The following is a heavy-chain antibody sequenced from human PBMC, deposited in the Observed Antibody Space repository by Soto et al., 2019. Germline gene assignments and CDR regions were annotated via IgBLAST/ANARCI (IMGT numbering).Heavy chain of an antibody. D-gene: IGHD6-19*01. J-gene: IGHJ6*02. CDR2: MNPNSGNT. V-gene: IGHV1-8*01. CDR3: ARTTTRPGIAVFRKYYYYGMDV. Sequence: ASVKVSCKASGYTFTSYDINWVRQATGQGLEWMGWMNPNSGNTGYAQKFQGRVTMTRNTSISTAYMELSSLRSEDTAVYYCARTTTRPGIAVFRKYYYYGMDVWGQGTTVNGSS. CDR1: GYTFTSYD.